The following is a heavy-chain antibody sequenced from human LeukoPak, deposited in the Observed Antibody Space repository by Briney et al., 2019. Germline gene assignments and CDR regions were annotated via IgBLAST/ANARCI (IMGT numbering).Heavy chain of an antibody. V-gene: IGHV1-2*02. D-gene: IGHD4-23*01. J-gene: IGHJ6*02. Sequence: ASVKVSCKASGYTFTGYYMHWVRQAPGQGLEWMGWINPNSGGTNYAQKFQGRVTMTRDTSISTAYMELSRLRSDDTAVYYCASVLVAVAYSNGMDVWGQGTTVTVSS. CDR1: GYTFTGYY. CDR3: ASVLVAVAYSNGMDV. CDR2: INPNSGGT.